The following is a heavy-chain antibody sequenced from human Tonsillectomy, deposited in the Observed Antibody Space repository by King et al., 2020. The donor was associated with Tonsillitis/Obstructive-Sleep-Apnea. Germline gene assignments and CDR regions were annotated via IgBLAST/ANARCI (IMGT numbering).Heavy chain of an antibody. CDR1: GGSISSYY. D-gene: IGHD3-22*01. CDR3: ARRASHYYDSSGYDAFDI. Sequence: VQLQESGPGLVKPSETLSLTCTVSGGSISSYYWSWIRQPPGKGLEWIGYIYYSGSTNYNPSLKSRVTISVDTSKNQFSLKLSSVTAADTAVYYCARRASHYYDSSGYDAFDIWGQGKMVTVSS. V-gene: IGHV4-59*01. J-gene: IGHJ3*02. CDR2: IYYSGST.